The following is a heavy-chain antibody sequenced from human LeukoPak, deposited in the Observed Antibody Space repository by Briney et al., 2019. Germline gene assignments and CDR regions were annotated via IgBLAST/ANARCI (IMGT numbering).Heavy chain of an antibody. Sequence: ASVKVSCKVSGYTLTELSMHWVRQAPGKGLEWMGGFDPEDGETIYAQKFQGRVTMTEDTSTDTAYMGLSSLRSEDTAVYYCARSGGPCGGSCYGSSNWGQGTLVTASS. CDR1: GYTLTELS. J-gene: IGHJ4*02. V-gene: IGHV1-24*01. CDR3: ARSGGPCGGSCYGSSN. CDR2: FDPEDGET. D-gene: IGHD2-15*01.